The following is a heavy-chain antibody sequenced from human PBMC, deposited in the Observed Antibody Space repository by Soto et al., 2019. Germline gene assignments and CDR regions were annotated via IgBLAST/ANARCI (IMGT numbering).Heavy chain of an antibody. CDR1: GGSIRRSGYC. CDR2: VFFSGGT. D-gene: IGHD4-17*01. V-gene: IGHV4-39*01. J-gene: IGHJ4*02. Sequence: PSETLSLTCSVSGGSIRRSGYCWGWIRQSPGKGLEWIGSVFFSGGTYYNPSLESRVTISVDTSKNQFSLSLYSVTAAETATYYCARKVTTVTHYFDHWGQGDLVTVSS. CDR3: ARKVTTVTHYFDH.